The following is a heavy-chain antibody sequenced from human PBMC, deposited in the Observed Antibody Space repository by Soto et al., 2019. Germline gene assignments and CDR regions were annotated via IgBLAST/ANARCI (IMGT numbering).Heavy chain of an antibody. V-gene: IGHV1-69*13. J-gene: IGHJ4*02. D-gene: IGHD4-17*01. CDR2: IIPIFGTA. CDR3: ARTPRTDYGDYFGN. Sequence: SVKVSCKASGGTFSSYAISWVREAPGQGLEWMGGIIPIFGTANYAQKFQGRVTITADESTSTAYMELSSLRSEDTAVYYCARTPRTDYGDYFGNWGQGTLVTVSS. CDR1: GGTFSSYA.